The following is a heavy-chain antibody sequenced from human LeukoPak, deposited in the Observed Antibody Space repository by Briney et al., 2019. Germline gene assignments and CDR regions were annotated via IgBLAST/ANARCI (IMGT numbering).Heavy chain of an antibody. CDR1: GYSISSGYY. CDR2: IYHSGGT. D-gene: IGHD4-17*01. J-gene: IGHJ4*02. CDR3: ASTITVTTDY. Sequence: SETLSLTRTVSGYSISSGYYWGWIRQPPGKGLEWIGSIYHSGGTYYNPSLKSRVTISVDTSKNQFSLKLTSVTAADTAVYYCASTITVTTDYWGQGTLVTVSS. V-gene: IGHV4-38-2*02.